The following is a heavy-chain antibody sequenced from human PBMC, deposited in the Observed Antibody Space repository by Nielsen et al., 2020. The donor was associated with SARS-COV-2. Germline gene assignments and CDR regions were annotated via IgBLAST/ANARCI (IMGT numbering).Heavy chain of an antibody. CDR3: ARDYYSNLDY. J-gene: IGHJ4*02. CDR2: IKHDGSEK. D-gene: IGHD4-11*01. Sequence: GESLKISCAASGFTFSSYWMHWVRQAPGKGLEWVANIKHDGSEKYYVDSVKGRFTISRDNAKNSLYMQMNSLRADDTAVYYCARDYYSNLDYWGQGTLVTVSS. V-gene: IGHV3-7*03. CDR1: GFTFSSYW.